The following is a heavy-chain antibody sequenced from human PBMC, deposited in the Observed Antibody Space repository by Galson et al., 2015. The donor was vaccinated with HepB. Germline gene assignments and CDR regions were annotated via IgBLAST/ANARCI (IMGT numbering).Heavy chain of an antibody. D-gene: IGHD3-16*02. CDR1: GLRFSSYW. Sequence: SLRLSCAASGLRFSSYWMYWVRQAPGKGLEWVANINEDGSAKFYGEFVKGRFTIARDNAKSSLYLQLNSLTAEDTAVYYCAVKEHDFWCQGTLVTVSS. CDR3: AVKEHDF. V-gene: IGHV3-7*03. CDR2: INEDGSAK. J-gene: IGHJ4*02.